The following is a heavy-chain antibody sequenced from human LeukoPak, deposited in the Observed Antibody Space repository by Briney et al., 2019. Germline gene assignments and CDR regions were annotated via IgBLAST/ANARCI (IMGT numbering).Heavy chain of an antibody. CDR3: ARDPRYDFWSGPLFDP. V-gene: IGHV1-2*02. CDR1: GYTFTDYY. D-gene: IGHD3-3*01. J-gene: IGHJ5*02. CDR2: INPNSGGT. Sequence: ASVKVSCKASGYTFTDYYIHWVRQAPGQGLEWMGWINPNSGGTNYPQKFQGRVTITTDESTSTAYMELSSLRSEDTAVYYCARDPRYDFWSGPLFDPWGQGTLVTVSS.